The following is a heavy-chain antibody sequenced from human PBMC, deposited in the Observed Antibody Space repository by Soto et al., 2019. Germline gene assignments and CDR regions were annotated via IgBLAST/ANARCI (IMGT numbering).Heavy chain of an antibody. V-gene: IGHV1-69*01. CDR3: ARSQGSSTSLEIYYYYYYGMDV. CDR1: GGTFSSYA. D-gene: IGHD2-2*01. CDR2: IIPISETT. Sequence: QVQLVQSGAEVKKPGSSLKVSCKASGGTFSSYAISWVRQAPGQGLEWMGGIIPISETTNNAQKFQGRVTITADESKSTAYMELSSLRSEDTAVYYCARSQGSSTSLEIYYYYYYGMDVWGQGTTVTVSS. J-gene: IGHJ6*02.